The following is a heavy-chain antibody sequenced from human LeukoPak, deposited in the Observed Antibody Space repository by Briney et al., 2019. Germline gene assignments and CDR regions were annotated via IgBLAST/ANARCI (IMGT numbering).Heavy chain of an antibody. CDR2: IYYSGST. CDR1: GGSISSYY. V-gene: IGHV4-59*08. D-gene: IGHD6-19*01. Sequence: SETLSLTCTVSGGSISSYYWSWIRQPPGKGLEWIGYIYYSGSTNYNPSLKSRVTISVDTSKNQFSLKLSSVTAADTAVYYCARHFYSSGWYPYYYYYGMDVWGQGTTVTVSS. J-gene: IGHJ6*02. CDR3: ARHFYSSGWYPYYYYYGMDV.